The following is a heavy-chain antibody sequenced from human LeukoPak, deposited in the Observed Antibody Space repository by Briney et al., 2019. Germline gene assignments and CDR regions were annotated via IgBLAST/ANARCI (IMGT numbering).Heavy chain of an antibody. Sequence: GRSLRLSCAASGFTFSSYWMSWVRQAPGKGLEWVSVIYSGGNTYYVDSVKGRFTISRDNSKNTLFLQMNSLRAEDTAVYYCTTDPGWLYFQHWGQGTLVTVSS. CDR3: TTDPGWLYFQH. CDR2: IYSGGNT. V-gene: IGHV3-53*01. D-gene: IGHD2-15*01. J-gene: IGHJ1*01. CDR1: GFTFSSYW.